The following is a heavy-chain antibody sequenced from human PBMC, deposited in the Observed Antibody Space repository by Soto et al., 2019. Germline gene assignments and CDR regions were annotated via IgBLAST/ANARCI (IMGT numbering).Heavy chain of an antibody. CDR3: ARSGNSGYDYSHFDY. V-gene: IGHV3-53*02. CDR1: GFTVSSNY. Sequence: EVQLVETGGGLIQPGGSLRLSCAASGFTVSSNYMTWVRQAPGKGLEWVSVIYSGGNTYYADSVKGRFTISRDNSKNTVYLQMNSLRAEDTAVYYCARSGNSGYDYSHFDYWGQGTLVTVSS. CDR2: IYSGGNT. D-gene: IGHD5-12*01. J-gene: IGHJ4*02.